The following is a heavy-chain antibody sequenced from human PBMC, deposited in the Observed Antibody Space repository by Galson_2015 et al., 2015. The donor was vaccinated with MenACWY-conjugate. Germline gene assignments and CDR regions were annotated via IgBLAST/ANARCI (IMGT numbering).Heavy chain of an antibody. V-gene: IGHV4-39*01. CDR3: ARQLGSYYGSTGYYARYFDL. D-gene: IGHD3-22*01. J-gene: IGHJ2*01. CDR2: IYYSGST. Sequence: ETLSLTCTVSGGSMSSSSDFWGWIRQPPGKGPEWIGNIYYSGSTDYNPSHKSRITMSVDTSQKQFSLKLYSVIAADTAVYYCARQLGSYYGSTGYYARYFDLWGRGTLVTVSS. CDR1: GGSMSSSSDF.